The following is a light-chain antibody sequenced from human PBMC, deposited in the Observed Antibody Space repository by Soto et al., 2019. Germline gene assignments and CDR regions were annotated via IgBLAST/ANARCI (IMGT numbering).Light chain of an antibody. J-gene: IGKJ1*01. CDR1: QSINNL. Sequence: QMTQSPFNLVGSVGERGTITCRASQSINNLLAWYQQKPGKAPKFLIYDVSTLESGVPSRFSGSGSGTDFTLTISSLQPEDFATYYCQQSYSTPRTFGQGTKVDI. V-gene: IGKV1-39*01. CDR2: DVS. CDR3: QQSYSTPRT.